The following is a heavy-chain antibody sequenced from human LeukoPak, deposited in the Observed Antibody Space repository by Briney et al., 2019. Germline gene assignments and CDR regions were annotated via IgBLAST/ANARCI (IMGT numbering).Heavy chain of an antibody. V-gene: IGHV3-9*01. D-gene: IGHD7-27*01. CDR1: GLIFRNYA. J-gene: IGHJ6*02. Sequence: PGGSLRLSCTASGLIFRNYAMHWVRQAPGKGLEWVSGIDWNSNNIAYADSVKGRFTISRDNAENSLFLQMNSLRAEDTALYYCAKDMRSRSKWGSYYYNAMDVWGQGTTVTVSS. CDR2: IDWNSNNI. CDR3: AKDMRSRSKWGSYYYNAMDV.